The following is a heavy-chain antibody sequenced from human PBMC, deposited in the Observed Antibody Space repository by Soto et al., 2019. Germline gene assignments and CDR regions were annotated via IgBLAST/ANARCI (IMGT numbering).Heavy chain of an antibody. CDR1: GFTFSGDA. V-gene: IGHV3-64D*08. CDR2: ISSDGVNT. Sequence: GGSLRLSCSASGFTFSGDAVHWVRQAPGKGLESVAGISSDGVNTYYADSVKGRFTISRDNSKNTLYLQMRSLRPEDTAVFYCVVRGSAFDLWGRGTVVTVSS. J-gene: IGHJ3*01. CDR3: VVRGSAFDL. D-gene: IGHD3-10*01.